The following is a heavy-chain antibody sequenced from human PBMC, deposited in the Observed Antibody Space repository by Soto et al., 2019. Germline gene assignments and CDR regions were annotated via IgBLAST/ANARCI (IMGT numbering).Heavy chain of an antibody. CDR1: GGSFRDFY. Sequence: SLLMSLTCAVYGGSFRDFYWRWIRKSPGKGLEWIGEINHSGRTNYNPSLKSRVTISVDTSKNQFSLKLSSVTAADTAVYYCARGAATGPTGNWFDPWGQGTLVTVSS. J-gene: IGHJ5*02. CDR3: ARGAATGPTGNWFDP. D-gene: IGHD6-13*01. V-gene: IGHV4-34*01. CDR2: INHSGRT.